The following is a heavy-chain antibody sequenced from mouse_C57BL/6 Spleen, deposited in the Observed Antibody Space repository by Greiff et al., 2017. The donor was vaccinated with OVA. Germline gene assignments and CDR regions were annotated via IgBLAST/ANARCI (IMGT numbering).Heavy chain of an antibody. CDR2: IYPGDGDT. V-gene: IGHV1-82*01. Sequence: QVHVKQSGPELVKPGASVKFSCTASGYAFSSYWMNWVKQRPGKGLEWIGRIYPGDGDTNYNGKLKGKATLTADKSSSTAYMQLSSLTSEDSAVYYCAIGNTTDCFDVWGTGTTVTVSS. J-gene: IGHJ1*03. D-gene: IGHD1-1*01. CDR3: AIGNTTDCFDV. CDR1: GYAFSSYW.